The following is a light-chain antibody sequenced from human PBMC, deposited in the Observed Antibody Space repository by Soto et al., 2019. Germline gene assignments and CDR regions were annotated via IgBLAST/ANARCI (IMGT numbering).Light chain of an antibody. CDR3: QQYNNYWT. CDR2: DAS. CDR1: QSISNW. Sequence: DIQMTQSPSTLSASVGDRVTITCRASQSISNWLAWHQQKPGKVPKILIYDASSLESGVPSRFSGSGSGTEFSLTISSLQPDDFATYYCQQYNNYWTFGQGTKVDIK. V-gene: IGKV1-5*01. J-gene: IGKJ1*01.